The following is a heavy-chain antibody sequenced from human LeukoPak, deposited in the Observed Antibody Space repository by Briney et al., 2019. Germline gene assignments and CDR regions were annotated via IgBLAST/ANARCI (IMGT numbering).Heavy chain of an antibody. CDR1: GYIFTSYG. CDR3: ARDRRGTMVRGVIMPNGDFDY. V-gene: IGHV1-18*01. Sequence: ASVKVSCKASGYIFTSYGISWVRQAPGQGLEWMGWISAYNGNTDYAQNLQGRVTMTTDSSTSTAYMELRSLRSEDTAVYYCARDRRGTMVRGVIMPNGDFDYWGQGTLVTVSS. J-gene: IGHJ4*02. CDR2: ISAYNGNT. D-gene: IGHD3-10*01.